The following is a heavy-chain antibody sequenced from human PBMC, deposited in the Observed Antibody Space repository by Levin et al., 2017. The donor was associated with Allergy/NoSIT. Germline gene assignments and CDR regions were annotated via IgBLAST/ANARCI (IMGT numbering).Heavy chain of an antibody. CDR3: ARAYSGNVDYKYGLDV. V-gene: IGHV5-51*01. CDR2: IYPGDSDT. J-gene: IGHJ6*02. CDR1: GYIFTSDW. D-gene: IGHD6-13*01. Sequence: GESLKISCKGSGYIFTSDWIGWVRQMPGKGLEWMGIIYPGDSDTTYSPSFQGQVTISADKSISTAYLQWSSLKASDTAMYYGARAYSGNVDYKYGLDVWGQGTTVTVSS.